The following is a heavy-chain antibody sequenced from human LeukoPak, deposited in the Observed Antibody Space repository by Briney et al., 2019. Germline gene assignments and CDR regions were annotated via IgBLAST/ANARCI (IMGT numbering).Heavy chain of an antibody. CDR2: IYYSGST. CDR3: ARDDYGDYGLDY. Sequence: SETLSLTCTVSGGSISSSSYYWGWIRQPPGKGLEWIGSIYYSGSTYYNPSLKSRVTISVDTSKNQFSLKLSSVTAADTAVYYCARDDYGDYGLDYWGQGTLVTVSS. V-gene: IGHV4-39*07. J-gene: IGHJ4*02. CDR1: GGSISSSSYY. D-gene: IGHD4-17*01.